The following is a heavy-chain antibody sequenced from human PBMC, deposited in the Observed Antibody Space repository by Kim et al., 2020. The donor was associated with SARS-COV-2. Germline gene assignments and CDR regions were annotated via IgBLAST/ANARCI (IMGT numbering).Heavy chain of an antibody. CDR1: GFTFSSYA. J-gene: IGHJ4*01. D-gene: IGHD3-10*01. V-gene: IGHV3-30*04. Sequence: GGSLRLSCAASGFTFSSYAMHWVRQAPGKGLEWVAVISYDGSNKYYADSVKGRFTISRDNSKNTLYLQMNSLRAEDTAVYYCARVGLITMVRGGYFDYWG. CDR2: ISYDGSNK. CDR3: ARVGLITMVRGGYFDY.